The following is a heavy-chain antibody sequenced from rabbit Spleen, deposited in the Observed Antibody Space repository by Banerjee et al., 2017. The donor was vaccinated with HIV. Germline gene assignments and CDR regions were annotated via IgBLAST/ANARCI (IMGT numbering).Heavy chain of an antibody. J-gene: IGHJ4*01. CDR2: IYPDYGST. D-gene: IGHD1-1*01. Sequence: QEQLVESGGGLVTLGGSLKLSCKASGIDFSSYGISWVRQAPGKGLEYIGYIYPDYGSTDYASWVNGRFTISLDNAQNTVFLQMTSLTAADTATYFCARDTTNTGGDAFNLWGPGTLVTVS. V-gene: IGHV1S47*01. CDR1: GIDFSSYG. CDR3: ARDTTNTGGDAFNL.